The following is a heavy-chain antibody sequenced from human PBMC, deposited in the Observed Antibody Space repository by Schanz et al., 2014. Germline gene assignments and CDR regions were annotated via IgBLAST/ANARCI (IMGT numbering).Heavy chain of an antibody. CDR2: INPYDDTI. D-gene: IGHD3-3*01. CDR1: DYIFTKYY. V-gene: IGHV1-46*01. J-gene: IGHJ3*02. Sequence: QVQLVQSGAEVKKPGASVKLSCKASDYIFTKYYIHCVRQAPGQGLEWMGLINPYDDTIDYAKKFQGSMTMTRDTTTTTIYMELSSLRSDDTAMYYCVTEKRMESGTWAKAFDIWGQGTWVTVSS. CDR3: VTEKRMESGTWAKAFDI.